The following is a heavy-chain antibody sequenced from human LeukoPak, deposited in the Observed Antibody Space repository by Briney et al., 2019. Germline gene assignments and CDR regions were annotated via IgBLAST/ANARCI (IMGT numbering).Heavy chain of an antibody. CDR3: AAAPIEMQQRGFDY. V-gene: IGHV1-58*02. D-gene: IGHD5-24*01. J-gene: IGHJ4*02. Sequence: SVKVSCKASGFTFTNSAMQWVRPARGQRLEWMGWIVVASGNTKYAQKFQERVTITRDMSTSTAYMELSSLSPEDTAVYYCAAAPIEMQQRGFDYWGQGTLVTVSS. CDR1: GFTFTNSA. CDR2: IVVASGNT.